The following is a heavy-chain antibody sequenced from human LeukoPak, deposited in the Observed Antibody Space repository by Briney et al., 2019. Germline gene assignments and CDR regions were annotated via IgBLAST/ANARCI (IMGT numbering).Heavy chain of an antibody. CDR2: INPNGGAT. CDR1: GYTFTTYY. V-gene: IGHV1-46*01. J-gene: IGHJ4*02. CDR3: ARDRGVAWRRPFDY. D-gene: IGHD3-10*01. Sequence: ASVKVSCKASGYTFTTYYLHWVRQAPGQGLERMGVINPNGGATTYAQKFQGRVTMTSDTSSSTVYMELSGLRSEDTAMYYCARDRGVAWRRPFDYWGQGTLVTVSS.